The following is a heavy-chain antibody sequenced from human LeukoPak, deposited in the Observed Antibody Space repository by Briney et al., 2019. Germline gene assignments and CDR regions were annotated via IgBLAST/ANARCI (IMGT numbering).Heavy chain of an antibody. CDR3: ARVGPAAKLTFDY. CDR1: GGAFSSYA. V-gene: IGHV1-69*05. J-gene: IGHJ4*02. D-gene: IGHD2-2*01. CDR2: IIPTFGTA. Sequence: GASVKVSCKASGGAFSSYAISWVRQAPGQGLEWMGGIIPTFGTANYAQKFQGRVTITTDESTSTAYMELSSLRSEDTAVYYCARVGPAAKLTFDYWGQGTLVTVSS.